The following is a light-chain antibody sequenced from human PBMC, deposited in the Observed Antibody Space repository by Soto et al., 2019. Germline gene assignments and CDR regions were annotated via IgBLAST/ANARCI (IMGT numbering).Light chain of an antibody. CDR1: QRVSGGF. CDR2: DTS. J-gene: IGKJ1*01. V-gene: IGKV3D-20*01. Sequence: DIVLTQSPATLSLSPGERATLYCGASQRVSGGFLAWYQQKPGMAPRLILYDTSFRATGIPDRLSGSGSGTDFTLTIRRLDPEDFAVYYCQQYGSSPSFGQGTKVDIK. CDR3: QQYGSSPS.